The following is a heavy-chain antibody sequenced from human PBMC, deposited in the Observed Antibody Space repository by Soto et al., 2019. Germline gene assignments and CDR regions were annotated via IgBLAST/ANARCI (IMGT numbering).Heavy chain of an antibody. D-gene: IGHD3-10*01. J-gene: IGHJ6*02. CDR3: ARDMELDYYGSGSYVGGYYYGMDV. CDR2: ISSSGSTI. CDR1: GFTFSDYY. Sequence: LRLSCAASGFTFSDYYMSWIRQAPGKGLEWVSYISSSGSTIYYADSVKGRFTISRDNAKNSLYLQMNSLRAEDTAVYYCARDMELDYYGSGSYVGGYYYGMDVWGQGTTVTVSS. V-gene: IGHV3-11*01.